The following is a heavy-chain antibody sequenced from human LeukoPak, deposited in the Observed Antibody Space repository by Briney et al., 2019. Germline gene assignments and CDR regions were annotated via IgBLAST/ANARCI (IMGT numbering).Heavy chain of an antibody. D-gene: IGHD6-19*01. J-gene: IGHJ4*02. V-gene: IGHV3-7*01. CDR2: IKQGGSEE. CDR3: AGGSGWLIEVY. Sequence: GGSLRLSCAASGFTFSTYWLSWVRQAPGKGLEWVANIKQGGSEEAYVDSVKGRFTISRDNAKNSLYLQMNSLRAEDTAVYYCAGGSGWLIEVYWGQGSLVTVSS. CDR1: GFTFSTYW.